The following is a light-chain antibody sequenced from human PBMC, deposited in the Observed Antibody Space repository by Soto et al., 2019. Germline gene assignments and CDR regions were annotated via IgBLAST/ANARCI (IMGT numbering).Light chain of an antibody. CDR2: GAS. CDR1: QSVSSS. J-gene: IGKJ1*01. CDR3: QQYNNWPRT. V-gene: IGKV3-15*01. Sequence: ETVMTQSPATLSLSPGERATFSCRASQSVSSSLAWYQQRPGQAPRLLIYGASTRATGIPARFSGSGSGTEFTLTISSLQSEDFAVYYCQQYNNWPRTFGQGTKVDIK.